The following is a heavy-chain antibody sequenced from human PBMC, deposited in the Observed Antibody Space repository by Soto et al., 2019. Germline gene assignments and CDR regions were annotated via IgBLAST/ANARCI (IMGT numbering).Heavy chain of an antibody. D-gene: IGHD1-26*01. CDR3: AAASPIFGWELLGY. Sequence: GASVKVSCKASGFTFTSSAVQWVRQARGQRLEWIGWIVVGSGNTNYAQKFQERVTITRDMSTSTAYMELSSLRSEDTAVYYCAAASPIFGWELLGYWGQGTLVTVSA. CDR2: IVVGSGNT. V-gene: IGHV1-58*01. CDR1: GFTFTSSA. J-gene: IGHJ4*02.